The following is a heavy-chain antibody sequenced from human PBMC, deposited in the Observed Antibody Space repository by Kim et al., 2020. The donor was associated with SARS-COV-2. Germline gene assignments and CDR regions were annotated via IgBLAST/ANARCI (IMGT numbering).Heavy chain of an antibody. CDR3: TTKYCSSTSLKCFDY. J-gene: IGHJ4*02. Sequence: APVKGRFTISSYDSKNTLYLQMNSLKTEDTAVYYCTTKYCSSTSLKCFDYWGQGTLVTVSS. V-gene: IGHV3-15*01. D-gene: IGHD2-2*01.